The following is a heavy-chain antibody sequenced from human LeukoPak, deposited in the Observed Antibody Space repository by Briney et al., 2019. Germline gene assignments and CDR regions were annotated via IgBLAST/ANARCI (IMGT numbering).Heavy chain of an antibody. J-gene: IGHJ4*02. CDR3: ARHNRDGYDYVDY. D-gene: IGHD5-24*01. V-gene: IGHV4-39*01. CDR2: IYYSGRT. CDR1: GGSISSSSYC. Sequence: PSETLSLTCTVSGGSISSSSYCWGWIRQPPGKGLEWIGTIYYSGRTYYNPSLRSRVTISVDTSKNQFSLKVNSVTAADTALYYCARHNRDGYDYVDYWGQGTLVTVSS.